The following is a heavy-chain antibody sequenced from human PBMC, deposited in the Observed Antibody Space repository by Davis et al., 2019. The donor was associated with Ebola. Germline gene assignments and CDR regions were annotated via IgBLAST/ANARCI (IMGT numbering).Heavy chain of an antibody. Sequence: PGGSLRLSCPASGFNFSDYGLHWVRQAPGNGLEWVAVTSFGGSNKFYADYVRGRFTIPVDSSKNTVYLQMNSLVAEDTAVYHCARDGIAIFYYYGMDVWGQGTTVTVSS. D-gene: IGHD6-13*01. J-gene: IGHJ6*02. CDR3: ARDGIAIFYYYGMDV. CDR2: TSFGGSNK. V-gene: IGHV3-30*04. CDR1: GFNFSDYG.